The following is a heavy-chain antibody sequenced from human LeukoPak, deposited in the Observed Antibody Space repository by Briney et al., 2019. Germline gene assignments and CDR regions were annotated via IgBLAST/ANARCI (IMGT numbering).Heavy chain of an antibody. Sequence: SGTLSLTCGVSGGSITQTNYWTWVRHPPGKGLEWLGESNIQGSTNYNPSLMGRVAISVDKSENHVYLPLPSVTAADTAVYYCAREGGPYRPIDYSGQGTLVTVSS. J-gene: IGHJ4*02. V-gene: IGHV4-4*02. CDR1: GGSITQTNY. CDR3: AREGGPYRPIDY. CDR2: SNIQGST.